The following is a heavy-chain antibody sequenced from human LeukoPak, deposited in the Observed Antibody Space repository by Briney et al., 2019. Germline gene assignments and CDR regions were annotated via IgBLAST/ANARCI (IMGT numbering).Heavy chain of an antibody. CDR1: GGSISSYY. V-gene: IGHV4-39*07. CDR2: IYYSGST. Sequence: SETLSLTCTVSGGSISSYYWGWIRQPPGKGLEWIGSIYYSGSTYYNPSLKSRVTISVDTSKNQFSLKLSSVTAADTAVYYCARGRVAVAGTDYWGQGTLVTVSS. J-gene: IGHJ4*02. D-gene: IGHD6-19*01. CDR3: ARGRVAVAGTDY.